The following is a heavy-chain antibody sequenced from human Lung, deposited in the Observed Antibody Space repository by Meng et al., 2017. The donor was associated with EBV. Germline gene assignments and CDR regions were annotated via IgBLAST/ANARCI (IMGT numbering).Heavy chain of an antibody. CDR3: AREADGDTFDY. D-gene: IGHD3-3*01. Sequence: VQAGGEVKKPVASVKVSCKASGYTFTSYGISWVRKAPGQGLEWMGWISGYNGNTNYSQKLKGRVTMTTDTSASTAYMELRSLRSDDTAVYYCAREADGDTFDYWGQGTLVTVSS. J-gene: IGHJ4*02. CDR1: GYTFTSYG. V-gene: IGHV1-18*01. CDR2: ISGYNGNT.